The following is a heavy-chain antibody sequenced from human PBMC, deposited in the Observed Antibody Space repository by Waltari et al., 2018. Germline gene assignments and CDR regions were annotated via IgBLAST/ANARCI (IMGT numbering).Heavy chain of an antibody. CDR2: IYYSGST. V-gene: IGHV4-39*02. D-gene: IGHD6-6*01. CDR3: ARERGSSSVRGRADY. Sequence: QLQLQESGPGLVKPSETLSLTCTVSGGSISSRSYYWGWIRQPPGKGLEWIGSIYYSGSTYYNPSLKSRVTISVDTSKNQFSLKLSSVTAADTAVYYCARERGSSSVRGRADYWGQGTLVTVSS. CDR1: GGSISSRSYY. J-gene: IGHJ4*02.